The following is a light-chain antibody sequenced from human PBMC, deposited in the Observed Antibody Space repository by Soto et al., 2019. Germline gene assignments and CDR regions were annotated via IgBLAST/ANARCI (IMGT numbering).Light chain of an antibody. CDR2: GAS. V-gene: IGKV3-20*01. CDR3: QQYGSSIFT. CDR1: QSVSSSY. Sequence: EIVLTQSPGTLSLSPGERATLSCSASQSVSSSYLAWYQQKPGQAPRLLIYGASRRATGIPDRFSGSGSGTDFTLTISRLEPEDFSVYYCQQYGSSIFTFGPGTKEDIK. J-gene: IGKJ3*01.